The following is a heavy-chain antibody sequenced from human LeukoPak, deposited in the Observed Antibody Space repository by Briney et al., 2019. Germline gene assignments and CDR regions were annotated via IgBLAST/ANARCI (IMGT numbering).Heavy chain of an antibody. CDR2: ISGRGSST. Sequence: PGGSLRLSCAASGFTFSSYAMTWVRQAPGKGLEWVSGISGRGSSTYYADSVKGRFTISRDNSKNTLYLQMNSLRAEDTAVYYCAKQGITIFLAYLWGQGTMVTVSS. J-gene: IGHJ3*01. V-gene: IGHV3-23*01. D-gene: IGHD3-9*01. CDR3: AKQGITIFLAYL. CDR1: GFTFSSYA.